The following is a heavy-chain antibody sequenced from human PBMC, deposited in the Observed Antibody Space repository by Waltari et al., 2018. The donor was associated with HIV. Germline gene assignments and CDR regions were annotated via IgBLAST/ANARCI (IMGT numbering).Heavy chain of an antibody. J-gene: IGHJ3*01. D-gene: IGHD3-10*01. CDR1: GFIFTDLA. Sequence: QLLESGGGLVEPGGSLSLACAASGFIFTDLAMNWVRQAPGEVLEWVSAIRGGGETFYADSVKGLFTISRDNSKNTLYLQMNSLRADDAAVYYCVKDSGRAADVFDLWGQGTMVTVSS. CDR2: IRGGGET. CDR3: VKDSGRAADVFDL. V-gene: IGHV3-23*01.